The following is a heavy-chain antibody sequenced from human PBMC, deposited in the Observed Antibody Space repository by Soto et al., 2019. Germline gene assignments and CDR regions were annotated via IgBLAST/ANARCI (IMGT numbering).Heavy chain of an antibody. V-gene: IGHV4-4*07. CDR1: GGSISSYY. J-gene: IGHJ6*02. CDR3: AGAYPDEGMGV. Sequence: QVQLQESGPGLVKPSETLSLTCTVSGGSISSYYWSWIRQPAGKRLEWIGRIYTSGSTNYNPSLMSRVSMSVDTSKNQFSLRLFSVTAADAAVYYCAGAYPDEGMGVWGQGTTVTVSS. CDR2: IYTSGST.